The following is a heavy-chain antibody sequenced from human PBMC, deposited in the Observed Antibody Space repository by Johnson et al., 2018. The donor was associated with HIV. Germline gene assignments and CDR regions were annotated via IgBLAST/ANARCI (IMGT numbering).Heavy chain of an antibody. CDR3: ARVASPAELLPWAFDV. D-gene: IGHD1-7*01. CDR1: GVSFSDYA. Sequence: QVQVVESGGGVVQSGRSLRLSCAASGVSFSDYAMHWVRQAPGKGLEWVTLISYDGNNKYYADSVRGRFTVARDKSKNTLFLQMSSLRVADTAVYYCARVASPAELLPWAFDVWGQGTMVTVSS. J-gene: IGHJ3*01. V-gene: IGHV3-30*04. CDR2: ISYDGNNK.